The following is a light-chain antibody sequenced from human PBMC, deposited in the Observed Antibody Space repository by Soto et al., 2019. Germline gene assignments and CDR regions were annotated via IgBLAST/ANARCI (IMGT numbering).Light chain of an antibody. V-gene: IGKV1-5*03. Sequence: MQITHSPSTLSGSVGYRVTISCRASQTISSWLAWYQQKPGKAPKLLIYKASTLKSGVPSRFSGSGSGTEFTLTISSLQPDDFATYYCQHYNSYSEAFGQGTKVDIK. CDR1: QTISSW. CDR3: QHYNSYSEA. J-gene: IGKJ1*01. CDR2: KAS.